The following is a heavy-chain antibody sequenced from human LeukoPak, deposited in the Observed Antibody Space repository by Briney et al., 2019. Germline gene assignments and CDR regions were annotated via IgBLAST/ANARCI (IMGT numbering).Heavy chain of an antibody. D-gene: IGHD3-22*01. CDR1: GGSFSGYY. CDR3: ARGHVYDSSGYYPNFDY. J-gene: IGHJ4*02. Sequence: PSETLSLTCAVYGGSFSGYYWSWIRQPPGKGLEWIGEINHSGSTNCNPSFKSRVTISVDTSKNQFSLKLSSVTAADTAVYYCARGHVYDSSGYYPNFDYWGQGTLVTVSS. V-gene: IGHV4-34*01. CDR2: INHSGST.